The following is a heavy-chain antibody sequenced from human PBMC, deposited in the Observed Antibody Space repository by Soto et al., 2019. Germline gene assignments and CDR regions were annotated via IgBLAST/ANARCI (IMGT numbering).Heavy chain of an antibody. J-gene: IGHJ5*02. CDR2: INHSGST. V-gene: IGHV4-34*01. CDR1: GGSFSGYY. Sequence: SDTLSLTCAVYGGSFSGYYWSWIRQPPGKGLEWIGEINHSGSTNYNPSLKSRVTISVDTSKNQFSLKLSSVTAADTAVYYCARVLIPDIVVVVAATSGFDPWGQGTLVTIS. CDR3: ARVLIPDIVVVVAATSGFDP. D-gene: IGHD2-15*01.